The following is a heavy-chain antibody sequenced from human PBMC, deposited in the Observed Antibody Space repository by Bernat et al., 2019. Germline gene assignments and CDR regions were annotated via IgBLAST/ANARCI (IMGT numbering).Heavy chain of an antibody. V-gene: IGHV3-7*03. Sequence: EVQLVESRGDLVQPGGSLRLSCAASGFTFNNYWMSWVRQAPGKGLEWVANINQDGSDKYYVDSVRGRFTISRDNAKNSLFLQMNSLRAEDTAVYYCARSPATGTVDPWGQGTLVTVSS. CDR2: INQDGSDK. CDR1: GFTFNNYW. D-gene: IGHD1-1*01. CDR3: ARSPATGTVDP. J-gene: IGHJ5*02.